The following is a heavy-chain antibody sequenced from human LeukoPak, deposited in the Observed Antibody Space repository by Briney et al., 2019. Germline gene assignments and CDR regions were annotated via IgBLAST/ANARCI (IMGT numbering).Heavy chain of an antibody. Sequence: GASVKVSCKASGYTFTGYYMHSVRRAPGQGLEWMGWINPNSGGTNYAQKFPGRVTMTRDTSISTAYMELSRLRSDETAVYYCARDGLRFLGWLSISNWFGPWGQGTLVTVSS. CDR3: ARDGLRFLGWLSISNWFGP. CDR1: GYTFTGYY. V-gene: IGHV1-2*02. D-gene: IGHD3-3*01. J-gene: IGHJ5*02. CDR2: INPNSGGT.